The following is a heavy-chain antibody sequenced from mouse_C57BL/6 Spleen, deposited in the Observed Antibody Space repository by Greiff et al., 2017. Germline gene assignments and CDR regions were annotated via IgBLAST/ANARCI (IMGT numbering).Heavy chain of an antibody. CDR1: GYTFTSYW. CDR2: INPSNGGT. J-gene: IGHJ1*03. CDR3: ARRGGGYYGYFDV. D-gene: IGHD1-1*02. Sequence: VQLQQSGTELVKPGASVKLSCKASGYTFTSYWMHWVKQRPGQGLEWIGNINPSNGGTNYNEKFKSKATLTVDKSSSTAYMQLSSLTSEDSAVYYCARRGGGYYGYFDVWGTGTTVTVSS. V-gene: IGHV1-53*01.